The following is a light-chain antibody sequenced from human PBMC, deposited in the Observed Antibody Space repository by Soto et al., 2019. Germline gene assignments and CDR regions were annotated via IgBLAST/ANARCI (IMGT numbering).Light chain of an antibody. CDR1: SSNIGADYD. CDR3: SSYAGSSNV. CDR2: GND. V-gene: IGLV1-40*01. J-gene: IGLJ1*01. Sequence: QSVLTQPPSVSGAPGQRVTISCTGSSSNIGADYDVNWYQQFPGTAPKLLIYGNDNRPSGVPDRFSGSKSDTSASLAVTGLQAEDEADYYCSSYAGSSNVFGTGTKVTVL.